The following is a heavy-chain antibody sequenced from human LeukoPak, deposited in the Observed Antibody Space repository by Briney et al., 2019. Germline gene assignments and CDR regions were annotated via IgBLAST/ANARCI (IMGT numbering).Heavy chain of an antibody. J-gene: IGHJ6*02. D-gene: IGHD2-15*01. CDR1: GFTFSSYW. CDR3: ARDSIVVVVAAKDYYYGMDV. CDR2: INSDGSST. Sequence: GGSLRLSCAASGFTFSSYWMHWVRQAPGKGLVWVSRINSDGSSTSYADSVKGRFTTSRDNAKNTLYLQMNSLRAEDTAVYYCARDSIVVVVAAKDYYYGMDVWGQGTTVTVSS. V-gene: IGHV3-74*01.